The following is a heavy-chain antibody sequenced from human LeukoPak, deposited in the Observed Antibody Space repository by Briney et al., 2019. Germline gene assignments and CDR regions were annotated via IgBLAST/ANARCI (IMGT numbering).Heavy chain of an antibody. CDR2: IDHSGTT. CDR3: AREGRGFLLTGYYYFDY. CDR1: GGSISGDNW. J-gene: IGHJ4*02. V-gene: IGHV4-4*02. D-gene: IGHD3-9*01. Sequence: TTSETLSLTCGVSGGSISGDNWWTWVRQSPGKGLEWIGEIDHSGTTNYNPSLQRRVTISVDTSKNQFSLKLSSVTAADTAVYYCAREGRGFLLTGYYYFDYWGQGTLVTVSS.